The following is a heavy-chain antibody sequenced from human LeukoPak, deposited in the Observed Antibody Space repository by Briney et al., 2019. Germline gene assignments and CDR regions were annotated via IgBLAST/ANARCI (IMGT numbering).Heavy chain of an antibody. CDR2: IKQDGSEK. CDR3: GRFTRSEDSVY. J-gene: IGHJ4*02. CDR1: GFTFSSYW. Sequence: PGGSLRLSCAASGFTFSSYWMSWVRQAPGKGLEWVANIKQDGSEKQYVDSVKGRFAISRDNAENSLYLQMNSLKAEDTAVYYCGRFTRSEDSVYWGQGTLVTVSS. D-gene: IGHD2-15*01. V-gene: IGHV3-7*04.